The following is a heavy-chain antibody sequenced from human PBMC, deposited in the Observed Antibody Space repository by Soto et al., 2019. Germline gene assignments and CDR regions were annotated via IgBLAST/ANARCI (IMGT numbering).Heavy chain of an antibody. CDR2: ISGSGGST. CDR1: GFTFSSYA. J-gene: IGHJ5*02. D-gene: IGHD2-2*01. Sequence: PGGSLTLSCAPSGFTFSSYAMSWVRPAPGKGLAWVSAISGSGGSTYYADSVKGRFTISRDNSKNTLYLQMNSLRAEDTAVYYCAKDLESCSSTSCYPGGLDPWGQGTLVTVSS. V-gene: IGHV3-23*01. CDR3: AKDLESCSSTSCYPGGLDP.